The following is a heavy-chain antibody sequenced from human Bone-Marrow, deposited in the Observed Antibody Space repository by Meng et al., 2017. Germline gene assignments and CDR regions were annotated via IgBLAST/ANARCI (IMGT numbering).Heavy chain of an antibody. Sequence: GESLKISCAAFGFTFSNYEMNWVRQAPGKGLEWVSYISSSGTIIYYADSVKGRFTISRDNAKNSLFLQMNSLRDEDTAVYYCARWSPRDAFDIWGQGTMVTVSS. CDR2: ISSSGTII. V-gene: IGHV3-48*03. J-gene: IGHJ3*02. CDR3: ARWSPRDAFDI. CDR1: GFTFSNYE.